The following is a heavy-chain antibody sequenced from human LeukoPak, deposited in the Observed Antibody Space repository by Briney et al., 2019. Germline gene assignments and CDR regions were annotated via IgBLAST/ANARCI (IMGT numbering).Heavy chain of an antibody. CDR2: ISGSGGST. Sequence: GGSLRLSCAASGFILRSYAMSWVRQAPGKGLEWVSAISGSGGSTYYADSVRGRFTISRDNSKNTLYVQMNSLRVGDTAVYYCAKGSIAAHDAKTTLDYWGQGTLVTVSS. V-gene: IGHV3-23*01. J-gene: IGHJ4*02. CDR3: AKGSIAAHDAKTTLDY. D-gene: IGHD6-13*01. CDR1: GFILRSYA.